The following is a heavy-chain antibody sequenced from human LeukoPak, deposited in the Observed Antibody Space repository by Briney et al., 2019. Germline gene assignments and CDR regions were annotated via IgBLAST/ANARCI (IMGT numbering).Heavy chain of an antibody. CDR3: ASRVYGLGSFNY. CDR2: IYNSGTT. V-gene: IGHV4-39*01. Sequence: SETLSLTCTVSGDSISSTSYYWDWIRQPPGKGLEWIGSIYNSGTTYYNPSLKSRVTISVDTSKNQFSLKVRSVTAADTAVYYCASRVYGLGSFNYWGQGTLVTVSS. J-gene: IGHJ4*01. D-gene: IGHD3-10*01. CDR1: GDSISSTSYY.